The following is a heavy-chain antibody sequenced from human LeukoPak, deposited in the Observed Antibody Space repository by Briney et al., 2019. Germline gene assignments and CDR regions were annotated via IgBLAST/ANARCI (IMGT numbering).Heavy chain of an antibody. CDR1: GESLNSYY. Sequence: SETLSLTCAVYGESLNSYYWSWVLQPPGEGLEWIGEIYESGTTEYNPSLKSRVTISMVPSKQQFSLSLSSVTAADTAVYYCARGAWATRLGSWGLGTPVIVSS. J-gene: IGHJ4*02. CDR3: ARGAWATRLGS. CDR2: IYESGTT. D-gene: IGHD2-15*01. V-gene: IGHV4-34*01.